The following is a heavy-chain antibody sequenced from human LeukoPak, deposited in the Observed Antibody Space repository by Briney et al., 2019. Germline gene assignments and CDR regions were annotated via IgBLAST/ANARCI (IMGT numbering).Heavy chain of an antibody. Sequence: PSQTLPLTCTVSGGSISSGSYYWSWIRQPAGKGLEWIGRIYTSGSTNYNPSLKSRVTISVDTSKNQFSLKLSSVTAADTAVYYCARVNDFWSGYWDYYYMDVWGKGTTVTVSS. CDR3: ARVNDFWSGYWDYYYMDV. CDR2: IYTSGST. V-gene: IGHV4-61*02. CDR1: GGSISSGSYY. J-gene: IGHJ6*03. D-gene: IGHD3-3*01.